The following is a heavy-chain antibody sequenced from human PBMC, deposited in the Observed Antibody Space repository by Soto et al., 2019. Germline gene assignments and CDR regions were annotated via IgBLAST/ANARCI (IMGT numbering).Heavy chain of an antibody. CDR2: INHSGST. D-gene: IGHD3-16*01. CDR1: GGSFSGYY. V-gene: IGHV4-34*01. J-gene: IGHJ6*03. CDR3: ARGLARGYLGEDYMDV. Sequence: PSETLSLTCAVYGGSFSGYYWSWIRQPPGKGLEWIGEINHSGSTNYNPSLKSRVTISVDTSKNQFSLKLSSVTAADTAVYYCARGLARGYLGEDYMDVWGKGTTVTVSS.